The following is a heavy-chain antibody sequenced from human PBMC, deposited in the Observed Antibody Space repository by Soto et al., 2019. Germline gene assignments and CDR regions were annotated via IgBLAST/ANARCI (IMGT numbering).Heavy chain of an antibody. V-gene: IGHV4-59*11. CDR1: GGSISNHY. J-gene: IGHJ4*02. Sequence: QVQLQESGPGLVKPSETLSLTCSVSGGSISNHYWSWIRQPPGQGLEWIGYIYYNGNTNYNPSLKNRVTMSVDTSRNQISLKLTTVTAADTAVYYCTRANWYSEYWGQGTLVTVSS. D-gene: IGHD7-27*01. CDR3: TRANWYSEY. CDR2: IYYNGNT.